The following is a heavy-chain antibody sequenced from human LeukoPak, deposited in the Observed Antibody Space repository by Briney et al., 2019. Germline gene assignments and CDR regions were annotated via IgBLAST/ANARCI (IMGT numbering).Heavy chain of an antibody. J-gene: IGHJ4*02. Sequence: GGSPRLSCAASGFTFGSYCMHWVRQAPGKGLVWVSRINNDGGDTVYADSVKGRFTMSRDNAKNTLYLQMNSLRVEDTAVYYCARGNSGPDYWGQGTLLTISS. CDR1: GFTFGSYC. D-gene: IGHD6-19*01. CDR3: ARGNSGPDY. V-gene: IGHV3-74*01. CDR2: INNDGGDT.